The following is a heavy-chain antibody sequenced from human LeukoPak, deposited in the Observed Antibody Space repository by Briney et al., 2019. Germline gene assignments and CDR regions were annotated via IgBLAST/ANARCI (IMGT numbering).Heavy chain of an antibody. D-gene: IGHD6-25*01. Sequence: ASVKVSCKAPGYTFTTYSIHWVRQAPGQGLEWVAIMHPSGASTTYAQKLQGRVTMTSDTSTSTVYMEMSSLICEDTAVYYCARDSGTWTFDIWGQGTMVIVSS. CDR3: ARDSGTWTFDI. CDR1: GYTFTTYS. CDR2: MHPSGAST. J-gene: IGHJ3*02. V-gene: IGHV1-46*04.